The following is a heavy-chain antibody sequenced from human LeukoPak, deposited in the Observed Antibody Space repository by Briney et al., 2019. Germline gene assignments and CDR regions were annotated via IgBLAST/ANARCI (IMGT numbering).Heavy chain of an antibody. Sequence: SETLSLTCIVSGGSISSSSHNWGWIRQPPGKGLEWIGSIYYSGTTYYNPSLKSRLTISVDTSKNQFSLKLSSVTAVDTAVCYCARHDRIIASPLVWGQGILVTVSS. V-gene: IGHV4-39*01. CDR1: GGSISSSSHN. J-gene: IGHJ4*02. CDR2: IYYSGTT. CDR3: ARHDRIIASPLV. D-gene: IGHD6-13*01.